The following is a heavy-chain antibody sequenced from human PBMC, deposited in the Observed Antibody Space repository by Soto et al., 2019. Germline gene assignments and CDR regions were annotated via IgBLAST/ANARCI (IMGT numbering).Heavy chain of an antibody. J-gene: IGHJ6*02. Sequence: QVQLVQSGAEVKKPGSSVKVSCKASGGTFSSYAISWVRQAPGQGLEWMGGIIPIFGTANYAQKFQGRVTITADESTSTAYMELSSLRFEDTAVYYCARASASSSLFFLYYYSGMDVWGQGTTVTVSS. CDR1: GGTFSSYA. CDR2: IIPIFGTA. CDR3: ARASASSSLFFLYYYSGMDV. V-gene: IGHV1-69*12. D-gene: IGHD6-6*01.